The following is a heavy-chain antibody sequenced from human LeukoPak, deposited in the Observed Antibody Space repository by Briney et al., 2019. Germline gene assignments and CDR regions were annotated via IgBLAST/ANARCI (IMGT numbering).Heavy chain of an antibody. J-gene: IGHJ4*02. CDR2: ISAYNGNT. Sequence: ASVKVSCKASGYTFTSYGISWVRQAPGQGLEWMGWISAYNGNTNYAQKLQGRATMTTDTSTSTAYMELRSLRSDDTAVYYCARGIRYSSSWGYYFDYWGQGTLVTVSS. V-gene: IGHV1-18*01. CDR3: ARGIRYSSSWGYYFDY. D-gene: IGHD6-6*01. CDR1: GYTFTSYG.